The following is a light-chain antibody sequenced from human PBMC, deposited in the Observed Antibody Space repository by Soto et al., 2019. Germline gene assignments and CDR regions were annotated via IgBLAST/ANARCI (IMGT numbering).Light chain of an antibody. CDR1: QSVGSSF. CDR2: GAS. Sequence: EIVLTQSPGTLSLSPGERATLSCRASQSVGSSFLAWYQHKPGQAPRLLIYGASSRATGIPDRFSGSGSGTDFTLTISRLEPEDFAVYFCLQYGDSPFTFGPGTKVDIK. CDR3: LQYGDSPFT. J-gene: IGKJ3*01. V-gene: IGKV3-20*01.